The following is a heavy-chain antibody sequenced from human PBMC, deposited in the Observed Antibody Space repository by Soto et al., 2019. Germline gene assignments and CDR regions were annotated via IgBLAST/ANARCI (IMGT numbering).Heavy chain of an antibody. Sequence: ASETLCLTCTVSGGSITSSSYYWGWIRQSPGKGLEWIGSIYYSGSTYYNPSLKSQVTISIDTSNNQFSLKLSSVTAADTAVYYFVRVGYCTNGICNFAYWAQGTLVTVS. D-gene: IGHD2-8*01. J-gene: IGHJ4*02. CDR3: VRVGYCTNGICNFAY. CDR2: IYYSGST. V-gene: IGHV4-39*01. CDR1: GGSITSSSYY.